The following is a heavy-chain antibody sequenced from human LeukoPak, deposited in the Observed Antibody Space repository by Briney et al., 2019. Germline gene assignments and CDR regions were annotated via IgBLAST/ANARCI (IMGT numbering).Heavy chain of an antibody. Sequence: KPSETLSLTCSVSRGSITPHYWSWIRQPAGKGLEWIGRISSTGGTNYNPPLKSRVTMSLDTSKNQLSLKLSSVTAADTAVYYCAREVEMARQFDYWGQGTLVTVSS. CDR2: ISSTGGT. J-gene: IGHJ4*02. CDR3: AREVEMARQFDY. D-gene: IGHD5-24*01. CDR1: RGSITPHY. V-gene: IGHV4-4*07.